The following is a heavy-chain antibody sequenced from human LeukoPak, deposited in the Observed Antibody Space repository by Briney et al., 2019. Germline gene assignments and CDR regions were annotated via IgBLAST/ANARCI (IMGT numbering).Heavy chain of an antibody. J-gene: IGHJ3*01. Sequence: GGSLRLSCAASGFTFGNSWVHWVRQAPGKGLVWVSLMNADGSTETCADSVKGRFTISRDNARNTLSLQMNSLTIEDTAVYYCVVVVEPPDSDGFDVWGQGTMITVSS. V-gene: IGHV3-74*01. D-gene: IGHD1-14*01. CDR2: MNADGSTE. CDR3: VVVVEPPDSDGFDV. CDR1: GFTFGNSW.